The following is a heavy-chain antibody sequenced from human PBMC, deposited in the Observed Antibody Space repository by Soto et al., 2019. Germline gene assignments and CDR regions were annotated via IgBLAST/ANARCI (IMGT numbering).Heavy chain of an antibody. CDR2: KFPTGSS. CDR3: ATLYSSFSYTGMDV. D-gene: IGHD6-6*01. V-gene: IGHV4-4*07. Sequence: SETLYLNCIVSGISFNCYYWAWIRQRVGKGLEWIGHKFPTGSSTYSPTLERRVTISLDKSKNQVSLTLTSVTSADSGVYYCATLYSSFSYTGMDVWGQGTAVTVSS. J-gene: IGHJ6*02. CDR1: GISFNCYY.